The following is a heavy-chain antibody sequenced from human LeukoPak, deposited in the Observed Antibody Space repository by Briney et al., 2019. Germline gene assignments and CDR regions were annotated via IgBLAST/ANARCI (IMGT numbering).Heavy chain of an antibody. J-gene: IGHJ4*02. Sequence: PGGSLRLSCAASGFTFSTYIMNWVRQAPGKGLEWVSSITSSSSYIYYADSVKGRFTISRDNAKNSLYLQMNSLRAEDTAVYYCAREYFYGSGSYYNGYWGQGTLVTVSS. V-gene: IGHV3-21*01. D-gene: IGHD3-10*01. CDR1: GFTFSTYI. CDR3: AREYFYGSGSYYNGY. CDR2: ITSSSSYI.